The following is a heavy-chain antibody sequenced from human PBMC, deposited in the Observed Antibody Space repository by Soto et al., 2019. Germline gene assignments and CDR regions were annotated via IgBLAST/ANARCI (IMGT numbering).Heavy chain of an antibody. D-gene: IGHD6-19*01. Sequence: GGSLRLSCAASGFTFSSYAMSWVRQAPGKGLEWVSAISGSGGSTYYADSVKGRFTISRDNSKTTLYLQMNSLRAEDTAVYYCAKVGQQWLVLFDNWFDPWGQGTLVTVSS. CDR3: AKVGQQWLVLFDNWFDP. J-gene: IGHJ5*02. CDR1: GFTFSSYA. CDR2: ISGSGGST. V-gene: IGHV3-23*01.